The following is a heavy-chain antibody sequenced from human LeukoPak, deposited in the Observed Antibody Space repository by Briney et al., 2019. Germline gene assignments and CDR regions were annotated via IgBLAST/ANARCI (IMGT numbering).Heavy chain of an antibody. D-gene: IGHD5-12*01. CDR2: IYSTGNT. Sequence: SSETLSLTCTVSGGSISSSSNYWCWIRQPPGKGLEWIGTIYSTGNTYYNPSLKSRLTISVDTSKNQFSLKLSSVTAADTAVYYCARGGESGYDTWGQGSLVTVSS. V-gene: IGHV4-39*01. CDR3: ARGGESGYDT. CDR1: GGSISSSSNY. J-gene: IGHJ5*02.